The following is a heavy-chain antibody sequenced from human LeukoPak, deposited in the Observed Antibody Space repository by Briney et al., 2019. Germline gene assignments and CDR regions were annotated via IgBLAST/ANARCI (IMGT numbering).Heavy chain of an antibody. Sequence: GGSLRLPCAASGFTFSTYAMTWVRQAPGKGLEWVSAITGGGGSTYYADSVKGRFTISRDNSKNTLYLQMNSLRAEDTAVYYCARIAASTGAYWGQGTLVTVSS. V-gene: IGHV3-23*01. CDR2: ITGGGGST. J-gene: IGHJ4*02. CDR1: GFTFSTYA. CDR3: ARIAASTGAY.